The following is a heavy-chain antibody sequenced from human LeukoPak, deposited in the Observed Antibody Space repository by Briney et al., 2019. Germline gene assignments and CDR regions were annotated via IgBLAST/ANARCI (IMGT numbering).Heavy chain of an antibody. Sequence: PGGSLRLSCAASGFTFDDYAMHWVRQAPGKGLEWVSGISWNSGSIGYADSVKGRFTISRDNAKNSLYLQMNSLRAEDTALYYCAKDSTGTTQGWFDPWGQGTLVTVSS. D-gene: IGHD1-7*01. J-gene: IGHJ5*02. CDR1: GFTFDDYA. CDR3: AKDSTGTTQGWFDP. CDR2: ISWNSGSI. V-gene: IGHV3-9*01.